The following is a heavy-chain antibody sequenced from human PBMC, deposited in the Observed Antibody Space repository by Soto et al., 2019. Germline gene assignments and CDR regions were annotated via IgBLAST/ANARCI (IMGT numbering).Heavy chain of an antibody. V-gene: IGHV1-18*01. CDR2: ISAYNGNT. CDR1: GYTFTSYG. CDR3: ARDLGGVYCGGDCKGVKIFDY. D-gene: IGHD2-21*01. J-gene: IGHJ4*02. Sequence: ASVKVSCKASGYTFTSYGISWVRQAPGQGLEWMGWISAYNGNTNYAQKLQGRVTMTTDTSTSTAYMELRSLRSDDTAVYYCARDLGGVYCGGDCKGVKIFDYCGQGTLVIVSS.